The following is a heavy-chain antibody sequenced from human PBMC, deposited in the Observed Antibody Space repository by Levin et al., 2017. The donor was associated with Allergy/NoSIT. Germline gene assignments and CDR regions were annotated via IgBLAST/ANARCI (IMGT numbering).Heavy chain of an antibody. V-gene: IGHV3-66*01. CDR3: RVGPFDF. Sequence: GGSLRLSCAASGITVSDSYMSWVRQAPGKGLEWVSIIDSGASTYYADSVKGRFTISRDNSKSTLYLQMTSLRGEDTAVYYGRVGPFDFWGQGTLVTVSS. J-gene: IGHJ4*02. CDR1: GITVSDSY. CDR2: IDSGAST.